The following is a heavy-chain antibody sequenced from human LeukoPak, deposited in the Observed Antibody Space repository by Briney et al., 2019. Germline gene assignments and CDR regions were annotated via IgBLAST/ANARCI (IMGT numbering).Heavy chain of an antibody. Sequence: PGVSLRLSCAASGFTFSTYAMNWVRQAPGKGLEWVSVLSGSGGNTYYADSVKGRFTISRDNSKNTLYLQMNSLRAEDTAVYYCAKDPEMATITGHYFDYWGQGTLVTASS. CDR1: GFTFSTYA. J-gene: IGHJ4*02. CDR3: AKDPEMATITGHYFDY. V-gene: IGHV3-23*01. CDR2: LSGSGGNT. D-gene: IGHD5-24*01.